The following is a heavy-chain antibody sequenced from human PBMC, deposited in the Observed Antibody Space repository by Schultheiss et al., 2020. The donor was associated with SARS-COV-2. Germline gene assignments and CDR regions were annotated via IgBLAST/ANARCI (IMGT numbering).Heavy chain of an antibody. CDR3: AKDRRVFGVVIFDY. Sequence: EGSLRLSCAASGFTFSSYAMSWVRQAPGKGLEWVSAISGSGGSTYYADSVKGRFTISRDNSKNTLYLQMNSLRAEDTAVYYCAKDRRVFGVVIFDYWGQGTLVTVSS. D-gene: IGHD3-3*01. V-gene: IGHV3-23*01. CDR1: GFTFSSYA. J-gene: IGHJ4*02. CDR2: ISGSGGST.